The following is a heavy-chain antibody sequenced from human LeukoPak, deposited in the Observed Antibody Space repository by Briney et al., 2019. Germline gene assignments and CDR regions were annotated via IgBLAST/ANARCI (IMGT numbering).Heavy chain of an antibody. CDR1: GFTFSSYA. Sequence: PGGSLRLSCAASGFTFSSYAMSWVRQAPGKGLEWVSAISGSGGSTYYADSVKGRFTISRDNSKNTLYLQINSLRAEDTAVYYCAKSNPGSSWGSIDYWGQGTLVTVSS. CDR2: ISGSGGST. J-gene: IGHJ4*02. D-gene: IGHD6-13*01. CDR3: AKSNPGSSWGSIDY. V-gene: IGHV3-23*01.